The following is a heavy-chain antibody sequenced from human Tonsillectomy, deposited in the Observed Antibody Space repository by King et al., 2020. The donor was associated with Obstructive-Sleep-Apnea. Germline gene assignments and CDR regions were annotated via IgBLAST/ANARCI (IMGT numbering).Heavy chain of an antibody. CDR1: GGSISSSSYY. CDR2: IYYSGST. J-gene: IGHJ4*02. V-gene: IGHV4-39*07. Sequence: QLQESGPGLVKPSETLSLTCTFSGGSISSSSYYWGWIRQPPGKGLEWIGSIYYSGSTYYNPSLKSRVTISVDTSKNQFSLKLSSVTAADTAVYYCARDQKGEFDYWGQGTLVTVSS. D-gene: IGHD3-9*01. CDR3: ARDQKGEFDY.